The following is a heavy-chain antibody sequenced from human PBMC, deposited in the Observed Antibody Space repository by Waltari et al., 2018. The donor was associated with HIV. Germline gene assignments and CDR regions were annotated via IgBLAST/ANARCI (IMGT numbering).Heavy chain of an antibody. CDR1: GFTFSDYY. D-gene: IGHD4-4*01. Sequence: QVQLVESGGGLVKPGGSLRLSCAASGFTFSDYYMIWIRQAPGKGLEWVSDMSRSGSTISYAEAVKGRFTISRDNAKNSLYLQMNSLRAEDTAVYYCARDTEGRLHRDFDYWGQGTLVTVSS. CDR3: ARDTEGRLHRDFDY. CDR2: MSRSGSTI. V-gene: IGHV3-11*01. J-gene: IGHJ4*02.